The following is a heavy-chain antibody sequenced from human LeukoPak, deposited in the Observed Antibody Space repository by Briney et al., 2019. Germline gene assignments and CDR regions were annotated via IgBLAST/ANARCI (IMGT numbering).Heavy chain of an antibody. J-gene: IGHJ4*02. D-gene: IGHD6-13*01. CDR3: ARDWTHSSSWYGGDY. V-gene: IGHV3-7*01. CDR1: GFTFSNYW. CDR2: IKQDGSEK. Sequence: PGGSLRLSCAASGFTFSNYWMSWVRQAPGKELEWVANIKQDGSEKYYVDSVKGRFTISRDNAKNSLYLQMNTLRAEDTAVYYCARDWTHSSSWYGGDYWGQGTLVTVSS.